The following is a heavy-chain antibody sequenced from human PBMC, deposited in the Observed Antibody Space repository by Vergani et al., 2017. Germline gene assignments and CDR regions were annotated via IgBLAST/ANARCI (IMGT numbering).Heavy chain of an antibody. CDR2: ISGSGGST. Sequence: EVQLLESGGGLVQPGGSLRLSCAASGFTFSSYAMSWVRQAPGKGREWVSAISGSGGSTYYADSVKGQFTISRDNSKSTLYLQMNSLRAEDTAVYYCARLENDYSNYEAFDIWGQGTMVTVSS. CDR1: GFTFSSYA. J-gene: IGHJ3*02. V-gene: IGHV3-23*01. D-gene: IGHD4-11*01. CDR3: ARLENDYSNYEAFDI.